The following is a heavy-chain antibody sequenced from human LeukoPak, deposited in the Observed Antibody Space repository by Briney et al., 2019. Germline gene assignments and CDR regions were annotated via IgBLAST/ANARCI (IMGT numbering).Heavy chain of an antibody. CDR1: GFTVSSNY. Sequence: GSLRLSCAASGFTVSSNYMSWVRQAPGKGLEWVSVIYSGDNTYYADSVKGRFTISRDNSKNTLYLQMNSLRAEDTAVYYCARATFWSGYQRDSWYMDIWGKGTTVTVSS. CDR2: IYSGDNT. D-gene: IGHD3-3*01. V-gene: IGHV3-66*02. CDR3: ARATFWSGYQRDSWYMDI. J-gene: IGHJ6*03.